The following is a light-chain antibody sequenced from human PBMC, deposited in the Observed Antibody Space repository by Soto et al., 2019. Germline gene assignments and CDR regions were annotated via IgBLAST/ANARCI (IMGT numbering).Light chain of an antibody. CDR2: AAS. V-gene: IGKV3-15*01. Sequence: EIVMTQSPATLYVYPGERATLSCRASQSVGTNLAWYQQKPGQAPRLLIYAASTGAAGLPHRFSGSGSGTEFTLTITSLQSEDFAVYFCQQYDQWPPLTFGQGTKVDIK. J-gene: IGKJ1*01. CDR3: QQYDQWPPLT. CDR1: QSVGTN.